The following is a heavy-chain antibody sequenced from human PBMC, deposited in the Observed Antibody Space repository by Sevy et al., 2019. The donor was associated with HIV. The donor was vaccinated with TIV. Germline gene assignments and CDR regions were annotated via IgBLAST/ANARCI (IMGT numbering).Heavy chain of an antibody. D-gene: IGHD3-22*01. CDR3: ATEGRDSSGYYFRYYY. J-gene: IGHJ4*02. Sequence: GGSLRLSCAASGFTFSSYSMNWVRQAPGKGLEWVSYISSRGDIIYYADSVKGRFTMSRDNAKNSLFLQMNSLRDEDTAVYYCATEGRDSSGYYFRYYYWGQGTLVTVSS. CDR1: GFTFSSYS. V-gene: IGHV3-48*02. CDR2: ISSRGDII.